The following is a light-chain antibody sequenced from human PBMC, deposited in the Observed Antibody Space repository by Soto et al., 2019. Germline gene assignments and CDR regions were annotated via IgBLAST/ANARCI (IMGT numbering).Light chain of an antibody. CDR2: GAS. Sequence: EIVLTQSPGTLSLSPGEGASLSCRASQSVNSGYLAWYQQKPGQAPRLLIYGASSRATGIPDRFSGGGSGTDFTLTISRLEPEDFAVYYCQQFGSSSWTFGQWTKVEIK. CDR1: QSVNSGY. J-gene: IGKJ1*01. V-gene: IGKV3-20*01. CDR3: QQFGSSSWT.